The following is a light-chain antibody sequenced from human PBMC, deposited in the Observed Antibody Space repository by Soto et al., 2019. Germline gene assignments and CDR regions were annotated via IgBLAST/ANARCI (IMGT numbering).Light chain of an antibody. CDR1: QSFRGL. J-gene: IGKJ5*01. Sequence: EVVLTQSPGTLSVSPGERATLSFRASQSFRGLLAWYQQKPGQAPRLLIYDAYNRATGIPPRFSGSGSGTDFTLTISSLEPEDSAVYYCQQRHMWPITFGQGTRLEI. V-gene: IGKV3-11*01. CDR2: DAY. CDR3: QQRHMWPIT.